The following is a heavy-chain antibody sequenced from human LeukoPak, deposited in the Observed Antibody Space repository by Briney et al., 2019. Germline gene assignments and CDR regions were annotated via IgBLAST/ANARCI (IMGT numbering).Heavy chain of an antibody. CDR2: IYHSVIT. CDR3: AGGRGVDY. J-gene: IGHJ4*02. CDR1: GYSISSGYY. Sequence: SETLSLTCTVSGYSISSGYYWGWIRQPPGKGLEWIGSIYHSVITSYNPSIKSRVNISVDTSKNQFCLKLSSVTAADTAVYYCAGGRGVDYWGQGSLVTVSS. V-gene: IGHV4-38-2*02. D-gene: IGHD1-26*01.